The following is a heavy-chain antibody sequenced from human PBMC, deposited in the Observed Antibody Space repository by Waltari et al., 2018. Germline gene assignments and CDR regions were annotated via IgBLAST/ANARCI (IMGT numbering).Heavy chain of an antibody. CDR3: ARGAEQQLVRGIDY. J-gene: IGHJ4*02. CDR2: INHSGST. Sequence: HVQLQQWGAGLLKPSETLSLTCAVYGGSFSGYYWSWIRQPPGKGLEWIGEINHSGSTNYNPSLKSRVTISVDTSKNQFSLKLSSVTAADTAVYYCARGAEQQLVRGIDYWGQGTLVTVSS. CDR1: GGSFSGYY. D-gene: IGHD6-13*01. V-gene: IGHV4-34*01.